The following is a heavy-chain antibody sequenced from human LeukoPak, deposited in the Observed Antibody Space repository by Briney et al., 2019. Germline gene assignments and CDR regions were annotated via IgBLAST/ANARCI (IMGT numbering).Heavy chain of an antibody. V-gene: IGHV1-2*02. J-gene: IGHJ4*02. CDR2: INPNSGGT. Sequence: GASVKVSCKASGYTFTGYYMHWVRQAPGQGLEWMGWINPNSGGTNCAQKFQGRVTMTRDTSISTAYMELSRLRSDDTAVYYCARAGVTMVRGAYFDYWGQGTLVTVSS. CDR3: ARAGVTMVRGAYFDY. D-gene: IGHD3-10*01. CDR1: GYTFTGYY.